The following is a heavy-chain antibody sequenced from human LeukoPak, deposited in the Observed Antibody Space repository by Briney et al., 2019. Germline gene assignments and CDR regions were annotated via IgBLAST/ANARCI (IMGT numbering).Heavy chain of an antibody. Sequence: GGSLRLSCAASGFTFSSYAMHWVRQAPGKGLEWVSYISSSSSTIYYADSVKGRFTISRDNAKNSLYLQMNSLRAEDTAVYYCARDIAAAGEDYWGQGTLVTVSS. V-gene: IGHV3-48*01. J-gene: IGHJ4*02. CDR2: ISSSSSTI. CDR1: GFTFSSYA. D-gene: IGHD6-13*01. CDR3: ARDIAAAGEDY.